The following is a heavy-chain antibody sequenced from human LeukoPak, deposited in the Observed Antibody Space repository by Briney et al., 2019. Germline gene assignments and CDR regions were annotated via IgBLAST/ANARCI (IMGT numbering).Heavy chain of an antibody. CDR1: GGTFSSYA. CDR2: FIPILGIA. Sequence: ASVKVSCKASGGTFSSYAISWVRQAPGQGLEWMGRFIPILGIANYAQKFQGRVTITADKSTSTAYMELSSLRSEDTAVYYCARYYYDSSGPLGYWGQGTLVTVSS. V-gene: IGHV1-69*04. D-gene: IGHD3-22*01. CDR3: ARYYYDSSGPLGY. J-gene: IGHJ4*02.